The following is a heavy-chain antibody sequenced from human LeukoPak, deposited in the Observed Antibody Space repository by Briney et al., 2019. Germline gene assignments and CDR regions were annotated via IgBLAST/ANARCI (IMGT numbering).Heavy chain of an antibody. CDR3: AREALLWFGPFDY. CDR2: ISYTGST. D-gene: IGHD3-10*01. Sequence: SETLSLTCTVSGGSISSYYVSWIRQPPGKGLEWIGYISYTGSTDYNPSLKSRVTISVDMSKNQFSLKVSSVTAADTAVYYCAREALLWFGPFDYWGQGTLVTVSS. J-gene: IGHJ4*02. V-gene: IGHV4-59*01. CDR1: GGSISSYY.